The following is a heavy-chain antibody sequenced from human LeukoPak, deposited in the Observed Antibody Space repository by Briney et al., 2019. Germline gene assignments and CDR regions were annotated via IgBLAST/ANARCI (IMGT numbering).Heavy chain of an antibody. CDR3: ARTGVYGSGTAPLDWFDP. CDR2: IYYSGST. V-gene: IGHV4-39*07. D-gene: IGHD3-10*01. CDR1: GGSISRSSYY. J-gene: IGHJ5*02. Sequence: PSETLSLTCTVSGGSISRSSYYGGWIRQPPGKGLEWIGTIYYSGSTYYNPSLKSRVTISVDTSKNQFSLKLSSVTAADTAVYYCARTGVYGSGTAPLDWFDPWGQGTLVTVSS.